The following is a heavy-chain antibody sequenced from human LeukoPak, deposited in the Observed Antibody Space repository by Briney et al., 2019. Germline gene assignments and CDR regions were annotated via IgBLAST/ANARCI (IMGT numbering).Heavy chain of an antibody. CDR3: ARVGDIVVVPATPYWFDP. CDR2: INHSGST. J-gene: IGHJ5*02. V-gene: IGHV4-34*01. CDR1: GVSFSGYY. D-gene: IGHD2-2*01. Sequence: SETLSLTCAVYGVSFSGYYWSWIRQPPGKGLEWIGEINHSGSTNYNPSLKSRVTISVDTSKNQFSLKLSSVTAADTAVYYCARVGDIVVVPATPYWFDPWGQGTLVTVSS.